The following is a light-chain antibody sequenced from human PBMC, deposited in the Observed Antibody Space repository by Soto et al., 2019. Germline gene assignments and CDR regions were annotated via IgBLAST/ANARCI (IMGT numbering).Light chain of an antibody. CDR2: EVS. J-gene: IGLJ2*01. CDR1: SSDVGTYIY. V-gene: IGLV2-14*01. CDR3: SSYTSSSTLV. Sequence: QSVLTQPASVSGSPGQSITISCTGTSSDVGTYIYVSWYQQHPGKAPKLMIYEVSNRPSGVSNRFSGSKSGNTASLTISGLQAEDEADYYCSSYTSSSTLVFGGGTKLPS.